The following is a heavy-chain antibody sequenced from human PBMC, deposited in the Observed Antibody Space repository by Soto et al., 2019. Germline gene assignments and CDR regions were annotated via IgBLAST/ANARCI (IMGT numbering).Heavy chain of an antibody. D-gene: IGHD6-13*01. CDR1: GGSISSYY. CDR3: ARQKSSWYGGYYYYGMDV. Sequence: PSETLSLTCTVSGGSISSYYWSWIRQPPGKGLEWIGYIYYSGSTNYNPSLKSRVTISVDTSKNQFSLKLSSVTAADTAVYHCARQKSSWYGGYYYYGMDVWGQGTTVTVSS. CDR2: IYYSGST. J-gene: IGHJ6*02. V-gene: IGHV4-59*01.